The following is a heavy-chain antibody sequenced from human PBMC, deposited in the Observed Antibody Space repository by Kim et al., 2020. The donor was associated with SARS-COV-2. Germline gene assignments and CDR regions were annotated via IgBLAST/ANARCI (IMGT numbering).Heavy chain of an antibody. CDR1: GFTFSSYA. CDR3: AREFIAARPAFDI. Sequence: GGSLRLSCAASGFTFSSYAMHWVRQAPGKGLEWVAVISYDGSNKYYADSVKGRFTISRDNSKNTLYLQMNSLRAEDTAVYYCAREFIAARPAFDIWGQG. CDR2: ISYDGSNK. D-gene: IGHD6-6*01. V-gene: IGHV3-30-3*01. J-gene: IGHJ3*02.